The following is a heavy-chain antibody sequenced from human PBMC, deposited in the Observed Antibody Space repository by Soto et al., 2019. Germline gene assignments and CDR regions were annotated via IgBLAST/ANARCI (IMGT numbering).Heavy chain of an antibody. D-gene: IGHD3-22*01. V-gene: IGHV3-30-3*01. CDR3: AREEFEDGRGHFDY. CDR2: ISYGGVNK. J-gene: IGHJ4*02. CDR1: GFTFSTSV. Sequence: QVQLVESGGGVVQPGGSLRLSCAASGFTFSTSVMHWVRQAPGKGLEWMAIISYGGVNKYYADSVKGRFTIPRDISESTLYLQMNSLRTEDTAVYYCAREEFEDGRGHFDYWGQGTLVSVSS.